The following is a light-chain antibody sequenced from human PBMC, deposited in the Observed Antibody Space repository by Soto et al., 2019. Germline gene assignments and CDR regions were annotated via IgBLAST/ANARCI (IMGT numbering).Light chain of an antibody. J-gene: IGLJ3*02. Sequence: QSVLTQSPSASASLGSSVKLTCSLSNKHITYIIAWHQQQPGKAPQFLMKVERSGAYTKGSGVPDRFSGSSSGADRYLIISDLQSEDEADYYCATWDDTTPGVFGGGTKVTVL. CDR2: VERSGAY. CDR3: ATWDDTTPGV. V-gene: IGLV4-60*03. CDR1: NKHITYI.